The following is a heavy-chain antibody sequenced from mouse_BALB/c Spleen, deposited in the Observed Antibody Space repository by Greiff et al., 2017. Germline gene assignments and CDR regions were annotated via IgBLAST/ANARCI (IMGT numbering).Heavy chain of an antibody. CDR1: GFSLTSSG. CDR2: IWAGGST. Sequence: VQLQQSGPGLVAPSQSLSITCTVSGFSLTSSGVHWVRQPPGKGLEWLGVIWAGGSTNYNSALMSRLSISKDNSKSQVFLKMNSLQTDDTAMYYCARDGVYGNYGWFAYWGQGTLVTVSA. D-gene: IGHD2-10*02. V-gene: IGHV2-9*02. CDR3: ARDGVYGNYGWFAY. J-gene: IGHJ3*01.